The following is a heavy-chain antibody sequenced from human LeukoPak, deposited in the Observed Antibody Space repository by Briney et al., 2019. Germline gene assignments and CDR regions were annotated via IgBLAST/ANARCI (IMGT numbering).Heavy chain of an antibody. V-gene: IGHV4-4*07. CDR1: GGSISGYF. CDR3: AREPTSGREPTSGRPLDY. J-gene: IGHJ4*02. D-gene: IGHD5-12*01. Sequence: SETLSLTCTVSGGSISGYFWTWIRQPAGKGLEWIGRIYSSGSNNYNPSLRSRVTMSLDTSKNHFSLNLTSVTAADTAVYYCAREPTSGREPTSGRPLDYWGQGTLVTVSS. CDR2: IYSSGSN.